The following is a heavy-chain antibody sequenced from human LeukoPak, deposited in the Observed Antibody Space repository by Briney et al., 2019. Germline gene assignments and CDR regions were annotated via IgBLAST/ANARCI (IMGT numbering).Heavy chain of an antibody. Sequence: ASVKVSCKASGYTFTSYGISWMRQAPGQGLEWMGWISAYNGNTNYAQKLQGRVTMTTDTSTSTAYMELRSLRSDDTAVYYCARGSYCSSTSCPWYYYYGMDVWGQGTTVTVSS. CDR2: ISAYNGNT. V-gene: IGHV1-18*01. D-gene: IGHD2-2*01. CDR3: ARGSYCSSTSCPWYYYYGMDV. J-gene: IGHJ6*02. CDR1: GYTFTSYG.